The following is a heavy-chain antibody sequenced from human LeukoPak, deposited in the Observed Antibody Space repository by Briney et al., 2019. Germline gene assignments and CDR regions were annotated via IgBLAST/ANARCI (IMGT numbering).Heavy chain of an antibody. Sequence: GASVKVSCKASGYTFTSYGISWVRQAPGQGLEWMGWISAHNGNTNYAQKLQGRVTMTTDTSTSTAYMELRSLRSDDTAVYYCARAGGYGSYSYYYYGMDVWGQGTTVTVSS. V-gene: IGHV1-18*01. CDR2: ISAHNGNT. CDR3: ARAGGYGSYSYYYYGMDV. J-gene: IGHJ6*02. CDR1: GYTFTSYG. D-gene: IGHD1-26*01.